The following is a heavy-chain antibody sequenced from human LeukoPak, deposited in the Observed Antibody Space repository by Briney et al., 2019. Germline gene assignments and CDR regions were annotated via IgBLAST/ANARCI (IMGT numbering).Heavy chain of an antibody. D-gene: IGHD6-13*01. CDR2: IYYSGST. CDR1: GGSISSSSYY. J-gene: IGHJ4*02. CDR3: ARQCGSSCSSYDY. Sequence: SETPSLTCTVSGGSISSSSYYWGWIRQPPGKGLEWIGSIYYSGSTYYNPSLKSRVTISVDTSKNQFSLKLSSATAADTAVYYCARQCGSSCSSYDYWGQGTLVTVSS. V-gene: IGHV4-39*01.